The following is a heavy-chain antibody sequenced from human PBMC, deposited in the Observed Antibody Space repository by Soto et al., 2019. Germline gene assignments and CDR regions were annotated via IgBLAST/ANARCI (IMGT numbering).Heavy chain of an antibody. D-gene: IGHD2-8*01. CDR1: GGSISGGVHS. Sequence: QVQLQESGPGLVKPSATLSLTCTVSGGSISGGVHSWSWIRQPPGKGLEWIGHIFDSGSTYYNPSLMSRLTISVYTSRTQFSLRLSSVTAADTAVYYCAREIMPLTNDSDFDLWGRGTPVTVSS. J-gene: IGHJ2*01. CDR2: IFDSGST. CDR3: AREIMPLTNDSDFDL. V-gene: IGHV4-30-4*01.